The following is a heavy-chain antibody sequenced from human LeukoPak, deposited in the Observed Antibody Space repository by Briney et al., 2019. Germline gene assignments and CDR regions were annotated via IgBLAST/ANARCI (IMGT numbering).Heavy chain of an antibody. CDR3: AKDIVGGGDDY. D-gene: IGHD2-21*02. Sequence: PGGSLRLSCVASGFTFSSYAMSWVRQAPGKGLEWVANIQEDGKKENYVDSVRGRFTISRDNAKNSIYLQMNSLRVEDTAVYYCAKDIVGGGDDYWGQGTLVIVSS. CDR2: IQEDGKKE. V-gene: IGHV3-7*01. CDR1: GFTFSSYA. J-gene: IGHJ4*02.